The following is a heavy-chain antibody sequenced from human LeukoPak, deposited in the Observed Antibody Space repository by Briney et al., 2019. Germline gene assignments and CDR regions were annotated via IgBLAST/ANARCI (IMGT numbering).Heavy chain of an antibody. Sequence: SETLSLTCAVYGGSFSGYYWSWIRQPPGKGLEWIGEINHSGSTNYNPSLKSRVTISVDTSKNQFSLKLSSVTAADTAVYYCARGPRGLYFDWLFHDAFDIWGQGTMVTVSS. CDR3: ARGPRGLYFDWLFHDAFDI. D-gene: IGHD3-9*01. CDR1: GGSFSGYY. CDR2: INHSGST. J-gene: IGHJ3*02. V-gene: IGHV4-34*01.